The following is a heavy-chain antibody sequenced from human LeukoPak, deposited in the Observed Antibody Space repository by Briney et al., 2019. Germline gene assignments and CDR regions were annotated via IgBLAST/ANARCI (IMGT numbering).Heavy chain of an antibody. CDR1: GFIFDNYA. CDR3: AKDIGTGWDLDY. CDR2: IRGDENTK. Sequence: GGSLRLSCAASGFIFDNYAMHWVREAPGKGPEWLSLIRGDENTKYYTDSVKGRFTISRDNSKSSLYLHMNSLRTEDTALYYCAKDIGTGWDLDYWGQGTLVTVSS. J-gene: IGHJ4*02. V-gene: IGHV3-43*02. D-gene: IGHD1-26*01.